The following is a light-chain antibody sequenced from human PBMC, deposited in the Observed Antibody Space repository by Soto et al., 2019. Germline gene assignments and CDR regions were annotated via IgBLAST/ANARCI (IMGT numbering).Light chain of an antibody. CDR3: QQYNSYPWT. Sequence: DIQMTQSASTLSASVGDSVTITWRASQSISSWLAWYQQKPGKAPKLLIYDASSLESGVPSRFSGSGSGTEFTLTISSLQPDDFATYYCQQYNSYPWTFGQGTKVDI. J-gene: IGKJ1*01. CDR2: DAS. V-gene: IGKV1-5*01. CDR1: QSISSW.